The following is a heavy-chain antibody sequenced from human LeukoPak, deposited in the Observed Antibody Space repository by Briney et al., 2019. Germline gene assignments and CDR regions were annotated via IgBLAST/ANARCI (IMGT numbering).Heavy chain of an antibody. V-gene: IGHV4-39*01. CDR1: GGPISSSSYY. Sequence: SETLSLTCTVSGGPISSSSYYWGWVRQPPGKGLEWIGSIYYSGSTYYNPSLKSRVTISVDTSKNPFSLKLSSVTPADTAVYYCASGFGGTDYWGQGTLVTVSS. CDR3: ASGFGGTDY. D-gene: IGHD3-10*01. CDR2: IYYSGST. J-gene: IGHJ4*02.